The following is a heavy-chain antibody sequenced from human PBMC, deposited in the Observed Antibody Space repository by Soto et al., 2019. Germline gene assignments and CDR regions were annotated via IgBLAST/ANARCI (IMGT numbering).Heavy chain of an antibody. V-gene: IGHV1-69*13. Sequence: ASVKVSCKASGGTFSSYAISWVRQAPGQGLEWMGGIIPIFGTTNYAQKFQGRVTMTADDSISTVYMELSSLRSDDTAVYSCAIQGGGVVYWGQGTLVTVSS. CDR3: AIQGGGVVY. D-gene: IGHD3-16*01. CDR1: GGTFSSYA. CDR2: IIPIFGTT. J-gene: IGHJ4*02.